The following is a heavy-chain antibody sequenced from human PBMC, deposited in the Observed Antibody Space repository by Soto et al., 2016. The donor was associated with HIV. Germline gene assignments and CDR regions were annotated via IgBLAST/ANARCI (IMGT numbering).Heavy chain of an antibody. CDR2: IWYDGTNK. CDR1: GLIFTNYG. D-gene: IGHD5-12*01. V-gene: IGHV3-33*01. J-gene: IGHJ4*02. CDR3: ASPFDDSGYELDY. Sequence: VQLVESGGGVVQPGRSLRISCEVSGLIFTNYGLHWVRQAPGKGLEWVAVIWYDGTNKNYADSVKGRFIISRDNSKNTVYLRMNSLRVEDTGMYYCASPFDDSGYELDYWGRKPWSPSPQ.